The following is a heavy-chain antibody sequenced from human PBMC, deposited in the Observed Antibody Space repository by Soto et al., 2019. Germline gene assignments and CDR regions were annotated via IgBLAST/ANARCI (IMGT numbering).Heavy chain of an antibody. CDR3: ARVVGSAASAGD. CDR2: VSPDRGGT. D-gene: IGHD1-26*01. Sequence: QVQLVQSGAEVKKPGASVKVSCKASGYTFTAYYVHWIRQAPGQGLEWMGYVSPDRGGTIYAQNFQGRITMTRDTSINTAYMELSRLTSDDTALYYGARVVGSAASAGDWGQGTLVTVSS. CDR1: GYTFTAYY. J-gene: IGHJ4*02. V-gene: IGHV1-2*02.